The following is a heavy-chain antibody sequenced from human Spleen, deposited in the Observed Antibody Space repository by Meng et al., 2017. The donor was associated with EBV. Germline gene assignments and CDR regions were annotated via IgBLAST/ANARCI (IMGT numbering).Heavy chain of an antibody. Sequence: QVESRQLGAGLFKPLETLYLTRDVYGGPFDGYSGPWIRQPPGKGLEWIGEINHSGNTNYNPSLKSRVTISVDTSKRQFSVKLTSMTAADTAVYYCATWWGKGYYWGQETLVTVSS. V-gene: IGHV4-34*01. CDR3: ATWWGKGYY. J-gene: IGHJ4*02. D-gene: IGHD2-8*02. CDR1: GGPFDGYS. CDR2: INHSGNT.